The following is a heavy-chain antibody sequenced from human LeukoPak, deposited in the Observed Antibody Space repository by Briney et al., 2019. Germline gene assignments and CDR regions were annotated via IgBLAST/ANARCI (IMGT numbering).Heavy chain of an antibody. CDR1: GGSISSYY. D-gene: IGHD3-3*01. V-gene: IGHV4-59*01. CDR3: ARAYYGFNWFDP. CDR2: IYYSGST. J-gene: IGHJ5*02. Sequence: SETLSLTCTVSGGSISSYYWSWIRQPPGKGLEWIGYIYYSGSTNYNPSLKSRVTISVDPSKNQFSLKLSSVTAADTAVYYCARAYYGFNWFDPWGQGTLVTVSS.